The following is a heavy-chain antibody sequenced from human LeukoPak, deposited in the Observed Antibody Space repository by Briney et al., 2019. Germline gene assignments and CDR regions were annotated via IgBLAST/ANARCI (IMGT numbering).Heavy chain of an antibody. J-gene: IGHJ4*02. CDR3: ARGEQEMATMSIDY. V-gene: IGHV3-48*01. D-gene: IGHD5-24*01. CDR2: ISSLGSTI. Sequence: PGGSLRLSCAASGFSFSTYSMNWVRQAPGKGLEWVSYISSLGSTIYYADSVKGRFTISRDNAKNSLYLQMNSLRAEDTAVYYCARGEQEMATMSIDYWGQETLVTVSS. CDR1: GFSFSTYS.